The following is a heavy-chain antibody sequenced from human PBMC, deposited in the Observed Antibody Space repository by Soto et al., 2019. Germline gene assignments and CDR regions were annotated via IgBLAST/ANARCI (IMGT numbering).Heavy chain of an antibody. D-gene: IGHD5-12*01. J-gene: IGHJ6*02. CDR2: IIPIFGTA. CDR1: GGTFSSYA. Sequence: SVKVSCKASGGTFSSYAISWVRQAPGQGLEWMGGIIPIFGTANYAQKFQGRVTITADKSTSTAYMELSRLRSEDTAVYYCARVEMATTFYYYGMDVWGQGTTVTVS. CDR3: ARVEMATTFYYYGMDV. V-gene: IGHV1-69*06.